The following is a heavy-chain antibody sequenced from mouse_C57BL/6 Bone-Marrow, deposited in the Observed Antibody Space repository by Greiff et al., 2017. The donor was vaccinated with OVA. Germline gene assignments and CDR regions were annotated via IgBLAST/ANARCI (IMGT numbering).Heavy chain of an antibody. Sequence: EVKLMESGAELVKPGASVKLSCTASGFNIKDYYMPWVKQRTEQGLEWIGRIDPEDGETKYAPKFQGKATITADTSSNTAYLQLSSLTSEDTAVYYCARDYYGSSHAWFAYWGQGTLVTVSA. CDR3: ARDYYGSSHAWFAY. CDR1: GFNIKDYY. V-gene: IGHV14-2*01. CDR2: IDPEDGET. J-gene: IGHJ3*01. D-gene: IGHD1-1*01.